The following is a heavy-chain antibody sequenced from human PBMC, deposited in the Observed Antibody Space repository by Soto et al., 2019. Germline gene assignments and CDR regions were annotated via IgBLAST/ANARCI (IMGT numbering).Heavy chain of an antibody. J-gene: IGHJ6*03. CDR2: MNPNSGNT. V-gene: IGHV1-8*01. Sequence: ASVKVSCKASGYTFTSYDINCVRQATGQGLEWMGWMNPNSGNTGYAQKFQGRVTMTRNTSISTAYMELSSVTAADTAVYYCARSSIAARPAHYYYYYYMDVWGKGTTVTVSS. CDR1: GYTFTSYD. CDR3: ARSSIAARPAHYYYYYYMDV. D-gene: IGHD6-6*01.